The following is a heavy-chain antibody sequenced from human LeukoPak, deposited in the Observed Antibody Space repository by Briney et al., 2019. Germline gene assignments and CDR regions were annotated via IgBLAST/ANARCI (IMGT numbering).Heavy chain of an antibody. CDR3: ERMRGFGWFYGMDV. CDR1: GYTFTVYY. CDR2: INPNIGGT. D-gene: IGHD3-9*01. V-gene: IGHV1-2*05. J-gene: IGHJ6*02. Sequence: ASVKVSSTASGYTFTVYYMHWVRQAPGQGLGWMGRINPNIGGTNYTQKFQGRVTMTRDTSNSTAYMELSRLRSDGADVYYCERMRGFGWFYGMDVWGQGTTVTVSS.